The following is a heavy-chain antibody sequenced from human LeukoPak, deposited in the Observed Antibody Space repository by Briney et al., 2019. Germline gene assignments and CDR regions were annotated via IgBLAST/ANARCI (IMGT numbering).Heavy chain of an antibody. Sequence: GGSLRLSCAASGFTFSSYGMHWVRQAPGKGLEWVAFIRYDGSNKYYADSVKGRFTISRDNSKNTLYLQMNSLRAEDTAVYYCAKDFDVLRYFDWSSHFDYWGQGTLVTVSS. J-gene: IGHJ4*02. D-gene: IGHD3-9*01. CDR2: IRYDGSNK. CDR3: AKDFDVLRYFDWSSHFDY. V-gene: IGHV3-30*02. CDR1: GFTFSSYG.